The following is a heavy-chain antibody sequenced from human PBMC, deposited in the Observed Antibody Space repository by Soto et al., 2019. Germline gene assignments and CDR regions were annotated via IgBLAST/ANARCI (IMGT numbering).Heavy chain of an antibody. Sequence: QITLKESGPTLVKPTQTLTLTCTFSGFSLSTSGVGVGWIRQPPGKALEWLALIYWDDDKRYSPSLKSRLTITKDNSKNQVVLTMTNMDPVDTATYYCAHEDYDILTGYHLFDYWGQGTLVTVSS. CDR1: GFSLSTSGVG. CDR2: IYWDDDK. V-gene: IGHV2-5*02. CDR3: AHEDYDILTGYHLFDY. J-gene: IGHJ4*02. D-gene: IGHD3-9*01.